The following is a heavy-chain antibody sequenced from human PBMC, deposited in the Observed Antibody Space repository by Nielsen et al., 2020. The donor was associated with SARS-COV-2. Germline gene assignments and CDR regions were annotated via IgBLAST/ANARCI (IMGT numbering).Heavy chain of an antibody. D-gene: IGHD1-26*01. CDR1: GFTFSSLW. CDR3: ARGGSGSYRNWFDP. CDR2: ISYDGRNK. J-gene: IGHJ5*02. Sequence: GESLKISCAASGFTFSSLWMSWVRQVPGKGLEWVAVISYDGRNKYYADSVKGRFTISRDNSKNTLNLQMNSLRAEDTAVYYCARGGSGSYRNWFDPWGQGTLVTVSS. V-gene: IGHV3-30*03.